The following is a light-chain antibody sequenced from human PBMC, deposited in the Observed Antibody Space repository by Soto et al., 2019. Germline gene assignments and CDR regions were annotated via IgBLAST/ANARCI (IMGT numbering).Light chain of an antibody. CDR1: SADIGSHDY. V-gene: IGLV2-14*01. J-gene: IGLJ1*01. CDR2: EVS. Sequence: QSVLTQPASVSGSPGQSITISCTGSSADIGSHDYVSWDQQHPGKVPKLIIYEVSKRPSGASDRFSGSKSGNAAYLSISGLQPEDEADYYCNSYTTTSALVFGTGTKVTVL. CDR3: NSYTTTSALV.